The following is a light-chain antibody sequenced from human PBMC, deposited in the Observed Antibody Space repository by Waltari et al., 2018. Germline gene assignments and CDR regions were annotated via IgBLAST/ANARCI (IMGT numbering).Light chain of an antibody. CDR2: GAS. J-gene: IGKJ1*01. Sequence: EFVWTQSPGTLSLSPGERATLPCRASQSVSSSYLAWYQQKPGQAPRLLIYGASSRATGIPDRFSGSGSGTDFTLTISRLEPEDFAVYYCQQYGSSPRTFGQGTKVEIK. V-gene: IGKV3-20*01. CDR1: QSVSSSY. CDR3: QQYGSSPRT.